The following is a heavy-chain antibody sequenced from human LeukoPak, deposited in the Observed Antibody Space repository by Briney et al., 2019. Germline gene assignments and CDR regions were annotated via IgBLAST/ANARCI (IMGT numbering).Heavy chain of an antibody. J-gene: IGHJ4*02. D-gene: IGHD3-22*01. CDR3: ARDYDSSGDLDY. Sequence: GASVKVSCKASGYTFTSYAMHWVRQAPGQRLEWMGWINAGNGNTKYSQKLQGRVTMTTDTSTSTAYMELRSLRSDDTAVYYCARDYDSSGDLDYWGQGTLVTVSS. V-gene: IGHV1-3*01. CDR2: INAGNGNT. CDR1: GYTFTSYA.